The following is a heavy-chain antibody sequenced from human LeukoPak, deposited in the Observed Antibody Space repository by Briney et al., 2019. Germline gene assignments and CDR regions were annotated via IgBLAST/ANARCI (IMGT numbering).Heavy chain of an antibody. V-gene: IGHV3-48*04. CDR1: GFTFSSCA. CDR2: ISSSGSTI. J-gene: IGHJ4*02. CDR3: ARDRGDYVLDY. D-gene: IGHD4-17*01. Sequence: PGGSLRLSCAASGFTFSSCAMHWVRQAPGKGLEWVSYISSSGSTIYYADSVKGRFTISRDNAKNSLYLQMNSLRAEDTAVYYCARDRGDYVLDYWGQGTLVTVSS.